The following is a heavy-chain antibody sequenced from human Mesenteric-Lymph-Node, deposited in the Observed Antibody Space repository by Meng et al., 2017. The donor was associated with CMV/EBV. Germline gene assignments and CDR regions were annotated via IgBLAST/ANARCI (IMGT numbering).Heavy chain of an antibody. J-gene: IGHJ5*02. V-gene: IGHV5-10-1*01. CDR1: GYSFATYW. CDR3: ARGNNWFDP. CDR2: IDPSDSYT. Sequence: LRISCKGSGYSFATYWISWVRQMPGKGLEWMGRIDPSDSYTDYSPSFQGHVTISADKSISTAYPQWSSLKASDTAMYYCARGNNWFDPWGQGTLVTVSS.